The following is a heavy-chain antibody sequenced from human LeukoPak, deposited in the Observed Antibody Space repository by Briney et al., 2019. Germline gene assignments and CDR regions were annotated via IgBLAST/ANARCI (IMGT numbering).Heavy chain of an antibody. CDR3: ARGATAPSGYYGMDV. CDR2: INHSGST. CDR1: GGSFSGYY. V-gene: IGHV4-34*01. Sequence: SETLSLTCAVYGGSFSGYYWSWIRQPLGKGLEWIGEINHSGSTNYNPSLKSRVTISVDTSKNQFSLKLSSVTAADTAVYYCARGATAPSGYYGMDVWGQGTTVTVSS. D-gene: IGHD1-26*01. J-gene: IGHJ6*02.